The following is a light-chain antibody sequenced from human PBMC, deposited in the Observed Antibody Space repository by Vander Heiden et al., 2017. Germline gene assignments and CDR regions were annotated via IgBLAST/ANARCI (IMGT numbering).Light chain of an antibody. V-gene: IGKV3-11*01. CDR3: QQHSNWPLVT. CDR1: QSVSSY. J-gene: IGKJ5*01. CDR2: DAS. Sequence: EIVLTHSPATLSLSPGERATLSCRASQSVSSYLAWYQQKPGQAPRLLIYDASNRATGIPARFSGSGYGTDFTLTISSREPEDFAVYYCQQHSNWPLVTFGQGTLLEIK.